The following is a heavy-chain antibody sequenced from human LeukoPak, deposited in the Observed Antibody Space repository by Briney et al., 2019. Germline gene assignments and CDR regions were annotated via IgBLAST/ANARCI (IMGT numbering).Heavy chain of an antibody. CDR3: ARDAPPYSGYEKLGDYYYGMDV. Sequence: GGSLRLSCAASGFTFSTYSINWVRQAPGKGLEWVSGISGGGGRTRTFYADSVKGRFTISRDNAKNSLYLQMNSLRDEDTAVYYCARDAPPYSGYEKLGDYYYGMDVWGQGTTVTVSS. V-gene: IGHV3-23*01. J-gene: IGHJ6*02. D-gene: IGHD5-12*01. CDR1: GFTFSTYS. CDR2: ISGGGGRTRT.